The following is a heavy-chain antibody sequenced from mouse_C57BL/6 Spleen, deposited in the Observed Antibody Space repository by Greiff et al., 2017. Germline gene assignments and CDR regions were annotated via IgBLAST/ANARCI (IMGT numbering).Heavy chain of an antibody. CDR1: GYTFTSYW. V-gene: IGHV1-69*01. J-gene: IGHJ3*01. CDR3: ARFDPFAY. Sequence: QVQLQQPGAELVMPGASVKLSCKASGYTFTSYWMHWVKHRPGQGLEWIGEIDPSDSYTNYNQKFKGKSTLTVDKSSSTAYMQLSSLTSEDSAVYYCARFDPFAYWGQGTLVTVSA. CDR2: IDPSDSYT.